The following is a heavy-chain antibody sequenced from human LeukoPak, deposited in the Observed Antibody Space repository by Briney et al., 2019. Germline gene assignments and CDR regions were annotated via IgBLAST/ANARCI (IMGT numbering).Heavy chain of an antibody. CDR2: ISAYNGNT. J-gene: IGHJ4*02. CDR1: GYTFTSYG. D-gene: IGHD7-27*01. CDR3: ATGPEREDFDY. V-gene: IGHV1-18*01. Sequence: GASVKVSCKASGYTFTSYGISWVRQAPGQGLEWMGWISAYNGNTNYAQKFQGRVTMTEDTSTDTAYMELSSLRSEDTAVYYCATGPEREDFDYWGQGTLVTVSS.